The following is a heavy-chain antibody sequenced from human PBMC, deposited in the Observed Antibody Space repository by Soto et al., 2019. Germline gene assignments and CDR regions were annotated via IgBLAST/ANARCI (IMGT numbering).Heavy chain of an antibody. CDR3: AHTWGLPFDY. V-gene: IGHV2-5*01. Sequence: QITLKESGPTLVEPTQTLTLTCTYSGFSLRTTGMGVGWIRQPPGKALEWLGIIYWNDDKRYSPSLKNRFTLTSDISKRQVVLTMTNMDPVDTATYYCAHTWGLPFDYWGQGPRVIVSS. D-gene: IGHD3-16*01. CDR2: IYWNDDK. J-gene: IGHJ4*02. CDR1: GFSLRTTGMG.